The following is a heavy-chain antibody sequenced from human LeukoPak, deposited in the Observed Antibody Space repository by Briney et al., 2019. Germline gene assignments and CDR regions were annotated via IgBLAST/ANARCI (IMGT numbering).Heavy chain of an antibody. V-gene: IGHV5-51*01. Sequence: GESLKISCKCSGYRFTSHWIAWVRQMPGKGLEWMGIISPGDSHTRHSPSFQGQVTISADKSISTAYLHWGRLKASDTAMYFCARRYWGLRMGGGYFFDYWGQGTLVTVSS. CDR3: ARRYWGLRMGGGYFFDY. CDR1: GYRFTSHW. D-gene: IGHD7-27*01. CDR2: ISPGDSHT. J-gene: IGHJ4*02.